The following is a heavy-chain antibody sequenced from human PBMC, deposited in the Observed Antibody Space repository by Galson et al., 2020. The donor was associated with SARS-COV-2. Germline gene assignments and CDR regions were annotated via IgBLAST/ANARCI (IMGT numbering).Heavy chain of an antibody. CDR3: AKNTYGYLFYY. V-gene: IGHV3-30*02. D-gene: IGHD5-18*01. Sequence: GGSLSLSCAASGLTFSDYGMHWVRQAPGKGLEWLTYIRYDGSNKYYADSVKGRFTISRDNSKNTLYLQMKSLRAEDTAVYYCAKNTYGYLFYYWGQGALLTVSS. CDR2: IRYDGSNK. CDR1: GLTFSDYG. J-gene: IGHJ4*02.